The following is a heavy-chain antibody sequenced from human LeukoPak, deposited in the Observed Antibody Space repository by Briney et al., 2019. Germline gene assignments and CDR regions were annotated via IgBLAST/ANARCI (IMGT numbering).Heavy chain of an antibody. CDR3: ARGSILDY. CDR2: IYYTGGST. V-gene: IGHV4-59*01. J-gene: IGHJ4*02. CDR1: GGSINSYY. Sequence: PSETPSLTCTVSGGSINSYYWSWIRQVPGKGLEWIGYIYYTGGSTNYNPSLKSRVTISVDTPKNQFSLKLTSVTPADTAVYYCARGSILDYWGQGTLVTVSS.